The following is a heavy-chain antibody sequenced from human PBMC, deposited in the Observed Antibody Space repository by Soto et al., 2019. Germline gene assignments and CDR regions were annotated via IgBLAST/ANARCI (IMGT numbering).Heavy chain of an antibody. CDR3: ARQNDYGDYGPYAATNWFDP. D-gene: IGHD4-17*01. V-gene: IGHV4-39*01. Sequence: SETLSLTCTVSGGSISSSSYYWGWIRQPPGKGLEWIGSIYYSGSTYYNPSLKSRVTISVDTSKNQFSLKLSSVTAADTAVYYCARQNDYGDYGPYAATNWFDPWGQGTLVTVSS. J-gene: IGHJ5*02. CDR1: GGSISSSSYY. CDR2: IYYSGST.